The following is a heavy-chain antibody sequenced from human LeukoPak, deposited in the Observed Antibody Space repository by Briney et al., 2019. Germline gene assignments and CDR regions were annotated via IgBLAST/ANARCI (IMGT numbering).Heavy chain of an antibody. V-gene: IGHV4-61*02. CDR3: AITPAYYYYYMDV. CDR2: IHTSGST. J-gene: IGHJ6*03. CDR1: GGSISSGSYY. Sequence: PSETLSLTCTVSGGSISSGSYYWSWIRQPAGKGLEWIGRIHTSGSTNYNPSLKSRVTISVDTSKNQFSLKLSSVTAADTAVYYCAITPAYYYYYMDVWGKGTTVTVSS.